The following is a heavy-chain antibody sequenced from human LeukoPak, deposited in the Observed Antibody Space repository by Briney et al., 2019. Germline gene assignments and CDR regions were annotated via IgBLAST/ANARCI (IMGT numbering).Heavy chain of an antibody. CDR2: INPDGSMK. CDR1: GFIFSRSS. D-gene: IGHD3-16*01. V-gene: IGHV3-7*01. Sequence: GESLRLSCAGSGFIFSRSSMTWVRQSSGKGLEWVATINPDGSMKWYLDSVNGRFTISRDNSDNAVFLQMNSLRVEDMAVYYCAKLLGDVTTHDYWGQGILVTVSS. CDR3: AKLLGDVTTHDY. J-gene: IGHJ4*02.